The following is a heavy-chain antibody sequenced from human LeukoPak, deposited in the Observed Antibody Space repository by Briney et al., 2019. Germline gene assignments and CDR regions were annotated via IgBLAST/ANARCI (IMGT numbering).Heavy chain of an antibody. Sequence: EASVKVSCKASGYTFTSYGISWVRQAPGQGLEWMGWISAYNGNTNYAQKLQGRVTMTTDTSTSTAYMELRSLRSDDTAVYYCARFGLRYYDWLSPQPFDYWGQGTLVTVSS. V-gene: IGHV1-18*01. CDR1: GYTFTSYG. CDR3: ARFGLRYYDWLSPQPFDY. J-gene: IGHJ4*02. CDR2: ISAYNGNT. D-gene: IGHD3-9*01.